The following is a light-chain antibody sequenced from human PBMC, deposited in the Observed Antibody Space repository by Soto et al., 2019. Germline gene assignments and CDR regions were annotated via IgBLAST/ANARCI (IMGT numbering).Light chain of an antibody. CDR2: DAS. V-gene: IGKV3-11*01. CDR1: ESIGNY. J-gene: IGKJ4*01. Sequence: EVVLTQSPATLSLSPGERATLSCRASESIGNYLAWYQQRLGQAPKLLIYDASNMAIGIPGRFSGDASGTDFTLTIGSVVSDDFEVSYCQSRSDWRLRLTFGGGTKVEIK. CDR3: QSRSDWRLRLT.